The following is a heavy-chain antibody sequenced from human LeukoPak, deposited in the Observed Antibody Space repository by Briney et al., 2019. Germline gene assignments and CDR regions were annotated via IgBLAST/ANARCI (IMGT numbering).Heavy chain of an antibody. D-gene: IGHD2-15*01. J-gene: IGHJ4*02. CDR1: GFTFSSYS. CDR2: ISISSSYI. V-gene: IGHV3-21*01. Sequence: GGSLTLSRAPSGFTFSSYSMNWVRQPPGKGLEWVSSISISSSYIYYADSVKGRFTISRDNAKNSLYLQMNSLRAEDTAVYYCARGGNSDYWGQGTLVTVSS. CDR3: ARGGNSDY.